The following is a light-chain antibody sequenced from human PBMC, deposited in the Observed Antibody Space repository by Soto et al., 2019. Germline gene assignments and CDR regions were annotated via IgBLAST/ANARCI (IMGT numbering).Light chain of an antibody. CDR1: QNIRSR. CDR3: QQYHSYLGT. J-gene: IGKJ4*01. CDR2: DAS. Sequence: MTPSPATLSLSPGERSTLSCMAGQNIRSRLAWFQQKPGQAPKLLISDASSLESGVPQRFSGSGSGTEFTLTISRLQTDDFSAYYCQQYHSYLGTFGGGTTVDIK. V-gene: IGKV1-5*01.